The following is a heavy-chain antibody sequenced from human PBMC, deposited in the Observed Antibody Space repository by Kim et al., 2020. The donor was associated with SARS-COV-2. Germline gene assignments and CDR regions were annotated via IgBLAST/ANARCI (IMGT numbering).Heavy chain of an antibody. D-gene: IGHD3-22*01. J-gene: IGHJ3*02. V-gene: IGHV3-30-3*01. CDR1: GFTFSSYA. Sequence: GGSLRLSCAASGFTFSSYAMHWVRQAPGKGLEWVAVISYDGSNKYYADSVKGRFTISRDNSKNTLYLQMNSLRAEDTAVYYCARGGLRITMIVGVTRNVYDAFDTWGQGTMVTVSS. CDR2: ISYDGSNK. CDR3: ARGGLRITMIVGVTRNVYDAFDT.